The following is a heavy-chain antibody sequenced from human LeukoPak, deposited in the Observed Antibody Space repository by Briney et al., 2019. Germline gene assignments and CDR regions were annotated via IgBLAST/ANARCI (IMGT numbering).Heavy chain of an antibody. V-gene: IGHV3-21*01. CDR2: ISSGGSYI. J-gene: IGHJ3*02. CDR3: ARMAQRAFDI. Sequence: GGSLRLSCTASALTFNSYSITWVRQAPGKGLEWVSSISSGGSYIYYADSVKGRFSTSRDNARNSLYLQMNSLRDEDTAVYYCARMAQRAFDIWGQGTMVTVSS. CDR1: ALTFNSYS. D-gene: IGHD5-18*01.